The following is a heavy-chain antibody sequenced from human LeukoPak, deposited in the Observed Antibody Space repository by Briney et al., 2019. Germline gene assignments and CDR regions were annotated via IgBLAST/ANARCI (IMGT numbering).Heavy chain of an antibody. J-gene: IGHJ4*02. CDR3: TRSRPGTEAGQPNFDY. V-gene: IGHV3-48*01. CDR2: ISSISSII. Sequence: GGSLRLSCAASGFTFSTYSMSWVRQAPGKGLEWVSYISSISSIIYYADSVKGRFTISRDNARNSLYLQMNSLRAEDTAVYYCTRSRPGTEAGQPNFDYWGQGALVTVSS. CDR1: GFTFSTYS. D-gene: IGHD6-13*01.